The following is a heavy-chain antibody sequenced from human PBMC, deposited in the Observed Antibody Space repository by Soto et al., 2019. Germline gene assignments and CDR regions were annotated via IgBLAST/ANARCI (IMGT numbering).Heavy chain of an antibody. CDR2: VYFSGST. CDR3: ASSSLYGMDV. V-gene: IGHV4-4*09. CDR1: GGAITGYY. Sequence: PSETLSLTCNVSGGAITGYYWNWIRQPPGKGLEWIGYVYFSGSTKYNPSLKSRVTISVDMSKNQFSLRLTSVTAADTAVYYCASSSLYGMDVWGQGTTVTVSS. J-gene: IGHJ6*02.